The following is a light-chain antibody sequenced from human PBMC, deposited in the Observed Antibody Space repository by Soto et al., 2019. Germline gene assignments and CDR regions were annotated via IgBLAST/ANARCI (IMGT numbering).Light chain of an antibody. CDR1: QNIRNW. CDR2: DAS. J-gene: IGKJ5*01. Sequence: DIPLTQSPSTLSASGGDSFTITFRASQNIRNWLAWYQQKPGKAPNPLIYDASSLKSGVPARFSGSGSGTEFTLTISSLQPDDFATYYCQQYNTYSTFGQGTRLEIK. CDR3: QQYNTYST. V-gene: IGKV1-5*01.